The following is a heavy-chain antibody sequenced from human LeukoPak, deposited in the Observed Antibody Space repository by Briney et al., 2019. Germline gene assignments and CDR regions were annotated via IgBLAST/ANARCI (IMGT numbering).Heavy chain of an antibody. D-gene: IGHD2-2*01. CDR1: GGTFSSYA. J-gene: IGHJ6*02. V-gene: IGHV1-69*04. Sequence: SVKVSCKASGGTFSSYAISWVRQAPGQGLEWMGRIIPIFGIANYAQKFQGRVTITADISTSTAYMELSSLRSEDTAVYYCARKVCGPDLMGSTSCYFFRGVPMDVWGQGTTVTVSS. CDR3: ARKVCGPDLMGSTSCYFFRGVPMDV. CDR2: IIPIFGIA.